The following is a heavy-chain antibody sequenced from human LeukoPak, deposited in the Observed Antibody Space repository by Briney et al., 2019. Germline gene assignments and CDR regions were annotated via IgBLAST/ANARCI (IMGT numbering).Heavy chain of an antibody. D-gene: IGHD3-22*01. CDR2: ISYDGSNK. Sequence: GGSLSLSCAASGFTFSSYAMHWVRQAPGKGLEWVAVISYDGSNKYYADSVKGRFTISRDNSKNTLYLQMNSLRAEDTAVYYCARVAHARLYYYDSSGYPFDYWGQGTLVTVSS. CDR3: ARVAHARLYYYDSSGYPFDY. V-gene: IGHV3-30-3*01. CDR1: GFTFSSYA. J-gene: IGHJ4*02.